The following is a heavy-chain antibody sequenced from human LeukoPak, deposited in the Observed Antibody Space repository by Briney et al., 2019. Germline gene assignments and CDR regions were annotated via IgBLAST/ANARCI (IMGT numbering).Heavy chain of an antibody. J-gene: IGHJ4*02. CDR1: EFTFRSYT. D-gene: IGHD1-14*01. CDR2: ISSTSSVI. Sequence: GESLRLSCAASEFTFRSYTMNWVRQAPGKGLEWISSISSTSSVIYYADSLKGRFTVSGDNAKNSLYLQMNSLRVEDTAVYYCARSGGRLLNYYFDYWGQGTLVTVSS. CDR3: ARSGGRLLNYYFDY. V-gene: IGHV3-21*01.